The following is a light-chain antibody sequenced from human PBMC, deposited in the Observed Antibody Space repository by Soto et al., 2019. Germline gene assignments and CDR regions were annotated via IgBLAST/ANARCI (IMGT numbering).Light chain of an antibody. Sequence: QSALTQPASVSGSPGQSITISCTGTSSDVGGYNYVSWYQQHPDKAPKLMIYEVSNRPSGVSNRFSGSKSGNTASLTISGLQAEDEADYYCSSYTSSSTPVFGGGTKLPVL. J-gene: IGLJ2*01. V-gene: IGLV2-14*01. CDR1: SSDVGGYNY. CDR3: SSYTSSSTPV. CDR2: EVS.